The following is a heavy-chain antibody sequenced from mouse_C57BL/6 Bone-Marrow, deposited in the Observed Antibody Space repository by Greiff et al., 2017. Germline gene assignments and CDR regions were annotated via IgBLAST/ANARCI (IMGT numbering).Heavy chain of an antibody. D-gene: IGHD1-1*01. CDR1: GYTFTSYW. V-gene: IGHV1-69*01. J-gene: IGHJ3*01. CDR3: ARDYYGSRFWFAY. CDR2: IDPSDSYT. Sequence: QVQLQQPGAELVMPGASVKLSCKASGYTFTSYWMHWVKQRPGPGLEWIGEIDPSDSYTKYNQKLQGKSTLTVDKSYSKAYMQRSSLTSEDSAVYYCARDYYGSRFWFAYWGQGTLVTVSA.